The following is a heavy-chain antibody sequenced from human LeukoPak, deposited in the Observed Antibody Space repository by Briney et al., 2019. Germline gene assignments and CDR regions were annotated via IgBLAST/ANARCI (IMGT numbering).Heavy chain of an antibody. D-gene: IGHD2-21*02. J-gene: IGHJ5*02. CDR1: GFTFSSYW. CDR2: IKQDRSEK. V-gene: IGHV3-7*01. Sequence: GGSLRLSCAASGFTFSSYWMSWVRQAPGKGLEWVANIKQDRSEKYYVDSVKGRFTISRDNAKNSLYLQMNSLRAEDTAVYYCAREHIVVVTARFDPWGQGTLVTVSS. CDR3: AREHIVVVTARFDP.